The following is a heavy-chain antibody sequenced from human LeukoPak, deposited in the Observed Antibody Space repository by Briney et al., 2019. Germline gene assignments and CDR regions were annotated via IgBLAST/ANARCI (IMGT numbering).Heavy chain of an antibody. V-gene: IGHV3-43*02. CDR1: GFTFDDYA. D-gene: IGHD2-15*01. CDR3: AKDSVWCSGGSCYDYYYYYMDV. Sequence: GGSLRLSCAASGFTFDDYAMHWVRQAPGKGLEWVSLISGDGGSTYYADSVKGRFTISRDNSKNSLYLQMNSLRTEDTALYYCAKDSVWCSGGSCYDYYYYYMDVWGKGTTVTVSS. J-gene: IGHJ6*03. CDR2: ISGDGGST.